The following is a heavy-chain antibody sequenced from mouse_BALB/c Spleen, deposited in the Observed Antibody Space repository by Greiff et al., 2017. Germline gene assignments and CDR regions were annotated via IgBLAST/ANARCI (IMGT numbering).Heavy chain of an antibody. D-gene: IGHD2-4*01. CDR3: AIYDYDAWFAY. CDR2: INSNGGST. CDR1: GFTFSSYG. J-gene: IGHJ3*01. V-gene: IGHV5-6-3*01. Sequence: EVKLVESGGGLVQPGGSLKLSCAASGFTFSSYGMSWVRQTPDKRLELVATINSNGGSTYYPDSVKGRFTISRDNAKNTLYLQMSSLKSEDTAMYYCAIYDYDAWFAYWGQGTLVTVSA.